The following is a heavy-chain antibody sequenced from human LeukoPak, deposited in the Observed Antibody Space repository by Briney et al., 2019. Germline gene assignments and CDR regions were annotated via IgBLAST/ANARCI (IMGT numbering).Heavy chain of an antibody. CDR1: GGSISSYY. Sequence: SETLSLTCSVSGGSISSYYWSWIRQPPGKGLEWIGYSFYSGGTNYNPSLKSRGTISLDTSKNQFSLKLSSVTAADTAVYYCARHLGSGSYYPYGMDVWGQGTTVTVSS. CDR2: SFYSGGT. D-gene: IGHD3-10*01. J-gene: IGHJ6*02. V-gene: IGHV4-59*08. CDR3: ARHLGSGSYYPYGMDV.